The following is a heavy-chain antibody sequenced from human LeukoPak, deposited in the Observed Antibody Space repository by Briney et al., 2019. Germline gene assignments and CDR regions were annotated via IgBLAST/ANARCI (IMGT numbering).Heavy chain of an antibody. V-gene: IGHV4-30-2*01. CDR3: AREGTTITTWDS. J-gene: IGHJ4*02. D-gene: IGHD4-11*01. Sequence: SQTLSLTCAVSGGSISSGGYSWSWLRQPPGKGLEWIGYIYHSGSTYYNPSLKSRVTISVDRSKNQFSLKLNSVTAADTAVYYCAREGTTITTWDSWGQGTLVTVSS. CDR1: GGSISSGGYS. CDR2: IYHSGST.